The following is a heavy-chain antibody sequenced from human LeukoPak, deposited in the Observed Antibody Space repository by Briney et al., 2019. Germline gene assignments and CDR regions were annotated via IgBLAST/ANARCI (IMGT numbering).Heavy chain of an antibody. CDR3: TRGETLDAFDI. Sequence: PGGSLRLSCTASGFTFGDYAMSWVRQAPGKGLEWVGFIRSKAYGGTTEYAASVKGRFTISRDDSKSIAYLQMNSLKTEDTAVYYCTRGETLDAFDIWGQGTMVTVSS. CDR2: IRSKAYGGTT. J-gene: IGHJ3*02. CDR1: GFTFGDYA. D-gene: IGHD1-26*01. V-gene: IGHV3-49*04.